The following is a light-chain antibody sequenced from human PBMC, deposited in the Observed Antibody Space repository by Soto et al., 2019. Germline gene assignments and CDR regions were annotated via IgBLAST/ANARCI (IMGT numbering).Light chain of an antibody. Sequence: QTVVTQEPSFSVSPGGPVTLTCGLSSGSVSTTYYPSWYQQTPGQAPRTLIYSTNTRSSGVPDRFSGSILGNKAALTITGAQADDEADYYCVLYMSSGISVFGGGTQLTVL. CDR1: SGSVSTTYY. J-gene: IGLJ3*02. CDR2: STN. V-gene: IGLV8-61*01. CDR3: VLYMSSGISV.